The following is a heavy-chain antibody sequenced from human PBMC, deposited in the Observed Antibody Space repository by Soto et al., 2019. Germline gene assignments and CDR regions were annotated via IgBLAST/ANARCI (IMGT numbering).Heavy chain of an antibody. CDR3: ARDHYDFWSGPYGMDV. J-gene: IGHJ6*02. D-gene: IGHD3-3*01. Sequence: GGSLRLSCVGSGFDVTTNCMRWVRQAPGKGLECVSIVCTGGATHYADSVKGRFTISRDRSKNTVHLRMNNVRAEDTAVYYCARDHYDFWSGPYGMDVWGQGTTVTVSS. V-gene: IGHV3-53*01. CDR2: VCTGGAT. CDR1: GFDVTTNC.